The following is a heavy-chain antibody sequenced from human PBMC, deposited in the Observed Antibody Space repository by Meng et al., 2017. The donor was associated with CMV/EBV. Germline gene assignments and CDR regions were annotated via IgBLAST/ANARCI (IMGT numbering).Heavy chain of an antibody. Sequence: LYCAACEFNFRSYWRHWGRQAPGNGLVWVSRINSDGSSTSYADSVKGRFTISRDNAKNTLYLQMNSLRAEDTAVYYCARGRHTFGWSWGQGTLVTVSS. D-gene: IGHD3-16*01. CDR3: ARGRHTFGWS. CDR1: EFNFRSYW. CDR2: INSDGSST. J-gene: IGHJ5*02. V-gene: IGHV3-74*01.